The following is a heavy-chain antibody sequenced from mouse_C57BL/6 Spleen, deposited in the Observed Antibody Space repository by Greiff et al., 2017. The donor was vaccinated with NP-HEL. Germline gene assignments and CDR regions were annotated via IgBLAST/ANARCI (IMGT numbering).Heavy chain of an antibody. V-gene: IGHV1-82*01. CDR2: IYPGDGDT. Sequence: VQLQESGPELVKPGASVKISCKASGYAFSSSWMNWVKQRPGKGLEWIGRIYPGDGDTNYNGKFKGKATLTADKSSSTAYMQLSSLTSEDSAVYFCARGYDYDPYLDYWGQGTTLTVSS. CDR3: ARGYDYDPYLDY. D-gene: IGHD2-4*01. CDR1: GYAFSSSW. J-gene: IGHJ2*01.